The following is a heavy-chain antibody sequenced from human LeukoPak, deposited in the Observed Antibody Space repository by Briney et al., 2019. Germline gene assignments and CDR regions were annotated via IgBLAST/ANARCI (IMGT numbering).Heavy chain of an antibody. Sequence: ASVKVSCKASGYTFTGYYMHWVRQAPGQGLEWMGWINPNSGGINYAQKFQGRVTMTRDTSISTAYMELSRLRSDDTAVYYCARDSGYSSSPETDYWGQGTLVTVSS. J-gene: IGHJ4*02. V-gene: IGHV1-2*02. CDR1: GYTFTGYY. D-gene: IGHD6-6*01. CDR3: ARDSGYSSSPETDY. CDR2: INPNSGGI.